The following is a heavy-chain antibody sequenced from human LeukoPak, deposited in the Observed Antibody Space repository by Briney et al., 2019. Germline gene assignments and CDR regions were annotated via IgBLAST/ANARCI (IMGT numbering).Heavy chain of an antibody. V-gene: IGHV4-4*07. Sequence: SETLSLTCTVSGGSISSYYWSWIRQPAGKGLEWIGSIYHSGSTYYNPSLKSRVTISVDTSKNQFSLKLSSVTAADTAVYYCARAIRSYESWYFQHWGQGTLVTVSS. D-gene: IGHD1-26*01. J-gene: IGHJ1*01. CDR1: GGSISSYY. CDR2: IYHSGST. CDR3: ARAIRSYESWYFQH.